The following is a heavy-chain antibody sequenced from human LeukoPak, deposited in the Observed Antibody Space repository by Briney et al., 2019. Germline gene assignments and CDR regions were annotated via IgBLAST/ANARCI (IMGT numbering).Heavy chain of an antibody. V-gene: IGHV1-2*02. J-gene: IGHJ5*02. CDR3: ARDIPDTAMVYWFDP. CDR2: INPNSGGT. CDR1: GYTFTGYY. Sequence: ASVKVSCKASGYTFTGYYMHWVRQAPGQGLEWMGWINPNSGGTNYAQKFQGRVTMTRDTSISTAYMELSRLRSDDTAVYYCARDIPDTAMVYWFDPWGQGTLVTVSS. D-gene: IGHD5-18*01.